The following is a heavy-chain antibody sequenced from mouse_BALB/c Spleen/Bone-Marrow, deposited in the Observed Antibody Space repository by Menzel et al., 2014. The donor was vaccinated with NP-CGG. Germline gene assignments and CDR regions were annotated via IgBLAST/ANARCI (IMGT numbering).Heavy chain of an antibody. Sequence: VQLQQSRPELVKPGASMKISCKASGYSFTGYTMNWVKQSHGENLEWIGLINPYNGGTTYNQKFKGKATLTVDKSSSTAYMELLSLTSEDSAVYYCARFDASAYWGQGTLVTVSA. D-gene: IGHD2-3*01. J-gene: IGHJ3*01. CDR3: ARFDASAY. V-gene: IGHV1-26*01. CDR1: GYSFTGYT. CDR2: INPYNGGT.